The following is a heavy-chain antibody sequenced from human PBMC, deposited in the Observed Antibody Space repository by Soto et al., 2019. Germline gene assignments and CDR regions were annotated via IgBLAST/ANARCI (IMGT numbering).Heavy chain of an antibody. CDR2: ISYDGNNE. CDR1: GFTFSSYG. D-gene: IGHD6-19*01. CDR3: AKDGGHTSGWFGAFDI. J-gene: IGHJ3*02. Sequence: QVRLVESGGGVVQPGRSLRLSCAASGFTFSSYGMHWVRQAPGKGLEWVAVISYDGNNEYYADSVKGRFTISRDNSKNTVYLQMDRLRAEDTAVYYCAKDGGHTSGWFGAFDIWGQGTMVAVSS. V-gene: IGHV3-30*18.